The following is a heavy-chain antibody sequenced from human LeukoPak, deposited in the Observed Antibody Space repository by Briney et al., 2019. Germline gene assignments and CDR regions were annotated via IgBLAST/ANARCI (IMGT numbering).Heavy chain of an antibody. Sequence: GGSLRLSCAAAAFTVTTYSMTWVRQSPGDGLEWHSCIRVIGGSTYYAYSVKGPFTISRDNSNNTLYLQINSLRTQQTGVYYCAKDRPPDWWGQGTLVTVSS. CDR2: IRVIGGST. CDR1: AFTVTTYS. V-gene: IGHV3-23*01. J-gene: IGHJ4*02. CDR3: AKDRPPDW.